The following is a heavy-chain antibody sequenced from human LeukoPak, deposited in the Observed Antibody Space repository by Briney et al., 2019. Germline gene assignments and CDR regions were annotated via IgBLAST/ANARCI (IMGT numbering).Heavy chain of an antibody. CDR3: ARDKRVLYSGYEIDY. CDR1: GYTFTSYG. V-gene: IGHV1-18*01. CDR2: ISAYNGNT. D-gene: IGHD5-12*01. J-gene: IGHJ4*02. Sequence: ASVKVSCKASGYTFTSYGISWVRQAPGQGLEWMGWISAYNGNTNYAQKLQGRVTMTTDTSTSTAYMELRSLRSDDTAVYYCARDKRVLYSGYEIDYWGQGTLVTVSS.